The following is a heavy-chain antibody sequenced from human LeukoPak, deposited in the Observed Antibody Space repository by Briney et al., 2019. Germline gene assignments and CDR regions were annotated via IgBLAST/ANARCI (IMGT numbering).Heavy chain of an antibody. CDR2: IYYSGST. J-gene: IGHJ4*02. V-gene: IGHV4-59*08. Sequence: PSETLSLTCTVSGGSISSYYWSWIRQPPGKGLEWIGYIYYSGSTNHNPSLKSRVTISVDTSKNQFSLKLSSVTAADTAVYYCARAAGTLLDYWGQGTLVTVSS. D-gene: IGHD6-13*01. CDR3: ARAAGTLLDY. CDR1: GGSISSYY.